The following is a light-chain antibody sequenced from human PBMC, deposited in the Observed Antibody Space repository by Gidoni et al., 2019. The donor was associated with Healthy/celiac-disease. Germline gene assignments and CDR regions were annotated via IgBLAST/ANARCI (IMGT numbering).Light chain of an antibody. CDR2: GNS. J-gene: IGLJ2*01. CDR3: QSYDSSLSGSDVV. CDR1: SSNIGAGYY. Sequence: QSVLKQPPSVSGAPGQRVTIPCTGSSSNIGAGYYVHWYQQLPVTAPKLLIYGNSNLPSGVPDLFSGSKSGTSASLAITGLQAEDEADYYCQSYDSSLSGSDVVFGGGTKLTVL. V-gene: IGLV1-40*01.